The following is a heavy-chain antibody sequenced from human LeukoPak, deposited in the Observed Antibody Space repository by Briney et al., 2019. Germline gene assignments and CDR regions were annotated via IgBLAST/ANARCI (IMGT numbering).Heavy chain of an antibody. CDR2: IYYSGST. V-gene: IGHV4-30-4*01. CDR3: ARAHRYCSSTSCYGMDV. CDR1: GGSISSGDYY. J-gene: IGHJ6*04. Sequence: PSETLSLTCTVSGGSISSGDYYWRWLRQPPGKGLEWIGYIYYSGSTYYNPSLKSRVTISVDTSKNQFSLKLSSVTAADTAVYYCARAHRYCSSTSCYGMDVWGKGTTVTVSS. D-gene: IGHD2-2*01.